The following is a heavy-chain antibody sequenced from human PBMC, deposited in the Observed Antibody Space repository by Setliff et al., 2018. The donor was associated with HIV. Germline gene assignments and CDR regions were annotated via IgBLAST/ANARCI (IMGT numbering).Heavy chain of an antibody. V-gene: IGHV4-31*03. CDR1: GVSMTSGGYY. Sequence: KPSETLSLTCTVSGVSMTSGGYYWSWIRQLPGEGLEWIGYIYYSETTYYNPSLSSRVAISEDSSMNQFSLKLTSVTAADTAVYYCARVREISDVRLSAFDIWGQGTMVTVSS. D-gene: IGHD2-21*02. CDR3: ARVREISDVRLSAFDI. J-gene: IGHJ3*02. CDR2: IYYSETT.